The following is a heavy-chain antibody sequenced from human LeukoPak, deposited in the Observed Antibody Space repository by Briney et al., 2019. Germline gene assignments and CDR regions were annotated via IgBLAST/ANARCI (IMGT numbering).Heavy chain of an antibody. CDR1: GGSFSGYY. Sequence: SETLSLTCAVYGGSFSGYYWSWIRQPPGKGLEWIGYIYHSGSTYYNPSLKSRVTISVDRSKNQFSLKLSSVTAADTAVYYCARVSVDCGGDCYSFWYFDLWGRGTLVTVSS. CDR3: ARVSVDCGGDCYSFWYFDL. D-gene: IGHD2-21*01. J-gene: IGHJ2*01. V-gene: IGHV4-34*01. CDR2: IYHSGST.